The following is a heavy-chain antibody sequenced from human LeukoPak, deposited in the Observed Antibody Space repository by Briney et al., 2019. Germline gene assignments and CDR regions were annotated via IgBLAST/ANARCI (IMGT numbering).Heavy chain of an antibody. J-gene: IGHJ4*02. V-gene: IGHV1-46*01. D-gene: IGHD6-19*01. CDR2: INPSGGST. Sequence: ASVKVSCKASGYTFTSYYMHWVRQAPGQGLEWMGIINPSGGSTSYAQKFQGRVTMTRDTSTSTVYMELSSLRSEDTAVYYCARLGYSSGWYVYYFDYWGQGTLVTVSS. CDR3: ARLGYSSGWYVYYFDY. CDR1: GYTFTSYY.